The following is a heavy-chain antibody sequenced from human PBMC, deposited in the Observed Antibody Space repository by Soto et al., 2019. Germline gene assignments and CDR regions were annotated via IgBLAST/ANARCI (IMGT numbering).Heavy chain of an antibody. J-gene: IGHJ4*02. D-gene: IGHD3-22*01. V-gene: IGHV1-69*01. CDR1: GGTFSSYA. CDR2: IIPIFGTA. Sequence: QVQLVQSGAEVKKPGSSVKVSCKASGGTFSSYAISWVRQAPGQGLEWMGGIIPIFGTATYAQKFQGRVTIAADESTSTAYMELSSLRSEDTAVYYCARVFYDSRGYSSWGQGTLVTVSS. CDR3: ARVFYDSRGYSS.